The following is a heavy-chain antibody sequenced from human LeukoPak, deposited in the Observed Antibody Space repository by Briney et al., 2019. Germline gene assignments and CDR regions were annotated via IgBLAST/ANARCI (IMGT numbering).Heavy chain of an antibody. CDR3: ASQAAAGNFDY. V-gene: IGHV4-34*01. Sequence: SETLSLTCAVYGGSFSGYYWSWIRQPPGKGLEWIGEINHSGSTNYNPSLKSRVTISVDTSKNQFSLKLSSVTAADTAVYYCASQAAAGNFDYWGQGTLVTVSS. D-gene: IGHD6-13*01. CDR1: GGSFSGYY. CDR2: INHSGST. J-gene: IGHJ4*02.